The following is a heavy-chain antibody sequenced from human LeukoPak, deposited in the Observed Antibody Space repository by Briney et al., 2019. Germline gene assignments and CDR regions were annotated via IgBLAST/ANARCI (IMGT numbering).Heavy chain of an antibody. D-gene: IGHD2-21*02. CDR1: GFTFSNVW. CDR3: TTEQLAYCGGDCSSFYYYYYYMDV. Sequence: GGSLRVSCAASGFTFSNVWMNWVRQARGKGLEWVGRIKSKADGVTTVYAAPVKGRFTISRDDSKNTLYLQMNSLKTEDTAVYYCTTEQLAYCGGDCSSFYYYYYYMDVWGKGTTVSASS. CDR2: IKSKADGVTT. J-gene: IGHJ6*03. V-gene: IGHV3-15*01.